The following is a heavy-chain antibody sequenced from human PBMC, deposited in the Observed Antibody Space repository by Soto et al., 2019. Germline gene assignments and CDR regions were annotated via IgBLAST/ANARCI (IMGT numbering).Heavy chain of an antibody. D-gene: IGHD6-19*01. CDR2: IIPIFGTA. Sequence: QVQLVQSGAEVKKPGSSVKVSCKASGGTFSSYAISWVRQAPGQGLEWMGGIIPIFGTANYAQKFQGRVTITADESTSTAYMELSSLRSEDTAVDYCATAPSIAVAGTQGFDYWGQGTLVTVSS. V-gene: IGHV1-69*01. CDR1: GGTFSSYA. J-gene: IGHJ4*02. CDR3: ATAPSIAVAGTQGFDY.